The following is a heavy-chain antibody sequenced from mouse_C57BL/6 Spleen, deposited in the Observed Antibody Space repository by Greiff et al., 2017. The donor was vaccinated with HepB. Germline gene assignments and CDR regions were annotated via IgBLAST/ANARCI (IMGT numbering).Heavy chain of an antibody. J-gene: IGHJ4*01. V-gene: IGHV5-4*01. CDR3: ARDTDSSYYAMDY. CDR1: GFTFSSYA. CDR2: ISDGGSYT. Sequence: DVKLVESGGGLVKPGGSLKLSCAASGFTFSSYAMSWVRQTPEKRLEWVATISDGGSYTYYPDNVKGRVTISRDNAKNNLYLQMSHLKSEDTAMYYCARDTDSSYYAMDYWGQGTSVTVSS. D-gene: IGHD2-12*01.